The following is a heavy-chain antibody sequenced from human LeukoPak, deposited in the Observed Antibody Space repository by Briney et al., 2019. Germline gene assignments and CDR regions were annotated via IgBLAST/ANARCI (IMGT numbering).Heavy chain of an antibody. CDR3: ARKRSPGAFDI. CDR1: GFTFSSYW. V-gene: IGHV3-74*01. J-gene: IGHJ3*02. Sequence: GGSLRLSCAASGFTFSSYWMHWVRQAPGKGLVWVSRINSDGSSTRYADFVKGRFTISRDNAKNTLYLQMNSLRVEDTAVYYCARKRSPGAFDIWGQGTMVTVSS. CDR2: INSDGSST.